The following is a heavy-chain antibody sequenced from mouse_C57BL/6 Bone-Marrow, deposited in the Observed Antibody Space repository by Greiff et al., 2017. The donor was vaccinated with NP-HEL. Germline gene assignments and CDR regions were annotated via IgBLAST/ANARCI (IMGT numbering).Heavy chain of an antibody. CDR3: ARSTGRDY. J-gene: IGHJ2*01. V-gene: IGHV1-59*01. CDR1: GYTFTSYW. D-gene: IGHD4-1*01. CDR2: IDPSDSYT. Sequence: QVQLQQPGAELVRPGTSVKLSCKASGYTFTSYWMHWVKQRPGQGLEWIGVIDPSDSYTNYNQKFKGKATLTVDTSSSTAYMQLSSLTSEDSAVYYCARSTGRDYWGQGTTLTVS.